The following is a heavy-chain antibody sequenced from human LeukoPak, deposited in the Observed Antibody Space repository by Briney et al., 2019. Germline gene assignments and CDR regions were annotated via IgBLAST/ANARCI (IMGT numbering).Heavy chain of an antibody. V-gene: IGHV1-18*01. CDR3: ARILDSSSWTRLFDY. Sequence: ASVKVSCKASGGTFSSYGISWVRQAPGQGLEWMGWISAYNGNTNYAQKLQGRVTMTTDTSTSTAYMELRSLRSDDTAVYYCARILDSSSWTRLFDYWGQGTLVTVSS. CDR1: GGTFSSYG. D-gene: IGHD6-13*01. CDR2: ISAYNGNT. J-gene: IGHJ4*02.